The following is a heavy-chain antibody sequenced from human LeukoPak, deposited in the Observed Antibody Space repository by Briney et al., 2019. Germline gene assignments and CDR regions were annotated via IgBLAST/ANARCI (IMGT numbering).Heavy chain of an antibody. V-gene: IGHV3-66*01. CDR1: GFTVNIYY. CDR2: ICSGGST. D-gene: IGHD1-26*01. CDR3: VRLTSGTYYRAYYFHY. Sequence: PGGSLRLSCAASGFTVNIYYMSWVRQAPGKGLEYVSVICSGGSTFYADSVKGRFTISRDNSKNTLDLHMNSLRPEDTAVYYCVRLTSGTYYRAYYFHYWGQGTQVTVSS. J-gene: IGHJ4*02.